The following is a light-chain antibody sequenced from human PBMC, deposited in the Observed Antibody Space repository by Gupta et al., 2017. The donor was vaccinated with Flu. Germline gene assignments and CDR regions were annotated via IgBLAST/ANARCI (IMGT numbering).Light chain of an antibody. CDR3: QQYDNLPRT. CDR2: DAS. CDR1: QDISNY. Sequence: PSSLSASVGDRVTITCQASQDISNYLNWYQQKSGKAPKLLIYDASNLETGVPSRFSGSGSGTDFSFTISSLEPEDIATYYCQQYDNLPRTFGQGTKLEIK. J-gene: IGKJ2*02. V-gene: IGKV1-33*01.